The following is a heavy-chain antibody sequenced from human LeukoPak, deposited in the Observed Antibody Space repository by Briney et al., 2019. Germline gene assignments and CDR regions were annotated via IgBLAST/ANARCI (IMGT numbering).Heavy chain of an antibody. J-gene: IGHJ4*02. V-gene: IGHV2-5*01. D-gene: IGHD3-10*01. CDR2: NHLNDDK. CDR1: GFALSTRGVG. CDR3: AHAPADYYGSGYYNLAYFDY. Sequence: SGPTLVNPTHTLTLTCTFSGFALSTRGVGVAWIRKPPGKALEGLALNHLNDDKRISPSLKTRLTITKDTSKSQVVLKMTNMDPMDTATYYCAHAPADYYGSGYYNLAYFDYWGQGTLVTVSS.